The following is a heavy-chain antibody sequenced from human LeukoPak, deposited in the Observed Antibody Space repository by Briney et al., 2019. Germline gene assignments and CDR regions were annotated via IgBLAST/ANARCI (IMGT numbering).Heavy chain of an antibody. CDR3: ARSRGIPDAFDM. V-gene: IGHV3-30*03. Sequence: GGSLRLSCAASGFTFSNYGMHWVRQAPGKGLEWVAVISYDGSNKYYADSVKGRFTTSRDNSKNTVYLQMNSLRAEDTAVYYCARSRGIPDAFDMWGLGTMVTVSS. CDR2: ISYDGSNK. CDR1: GFTFSNYG. D-gene: IGHD2-21*01. J-gene: IGHJ3*02.